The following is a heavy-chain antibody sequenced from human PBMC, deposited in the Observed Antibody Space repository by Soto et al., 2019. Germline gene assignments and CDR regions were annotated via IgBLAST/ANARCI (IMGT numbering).Heavy chain of an antibody. V-gene: IGHV1-46*01. J-gene: IGHJ5*02. CDR1: GYTFTTYY. D-gene: IGHD1-26*01. Sequence: ASVKVSCKAFGYTFTTYYIHWVRQAPGQGLEWMGIINPSGGSTSYAQKFQGRVTMTRDTSTSTVFMELSSLKSEDTAVYYCARCSSGSYVNYFDPWGQGTLVTVSS. CDR3: ARCSSGSYVNYFDP. CDR2: INPSGGST.